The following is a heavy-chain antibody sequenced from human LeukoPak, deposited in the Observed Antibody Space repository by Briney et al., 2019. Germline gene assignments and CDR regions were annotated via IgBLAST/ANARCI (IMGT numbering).Heavy chain of an antibody. CDR3: ARTDYGGNSGKYYYYYYYMDV. D-gene: IGHD4-23*01. CDR2: ISAYNGNT. CDR1: GYTFTSYG. V-gene: IGHV1-18*01. Sequence: ASVKVSCKASGYTFTSYGISWVRQAPGQGLEWMGWISAYNGNTNYAQKLQGRVTMTTDTSTSTAYMELRSLRSDDTAVYYCARTDYGGNSGKYYYYYYYMDVWGKGTTVTVSS. J-gene: IGHJ6*03.